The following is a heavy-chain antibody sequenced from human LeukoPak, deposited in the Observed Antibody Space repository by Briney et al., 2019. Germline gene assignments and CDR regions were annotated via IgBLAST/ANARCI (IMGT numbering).Heavy chain of an antibody. Sequence: ASVKVSCKASGYTFTSYDINWVRQATGQGLEWMGWMNPNSGNTGYAQKFQGRVTITRNTSISTAYMELSSLRSEDTAVYYCARSITIFGAVSGYYYYYMDVWGKGTTVTVSS. CDR3: ARSITIFGAVSGYYYYYMDV. D-gene: IGHD3-3*01. CDR2: MNPNSGNT. J-gene: IGHJ6*03. CDR1: GYTFTSYD. V-gene: IGHV1-8*03.